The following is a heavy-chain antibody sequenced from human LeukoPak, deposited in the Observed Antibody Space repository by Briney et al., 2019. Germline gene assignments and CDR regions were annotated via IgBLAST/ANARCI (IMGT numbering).Heavy chain of an antibody. Sequence: PSETLSLTCTVSGGSISSYYWSWIRQPPGKGLEWIGYIYYSGSTNYNPSLKSRVTISVDTSKNQFSLKLSSVTAADTAVYYCARENKMVRGGFDPWGQGTLVTVSS. CDR1: GGSISSYY. CDR3: ARENKMVRGGFDP. D-gene: IGHD3-10*01. CDR2: IYYSGST. J-gene: IGHJ5*02. V-gene: IGHV4-59*01.